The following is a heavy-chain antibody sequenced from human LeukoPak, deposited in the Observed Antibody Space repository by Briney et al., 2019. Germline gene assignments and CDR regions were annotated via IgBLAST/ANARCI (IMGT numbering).Heavy chain of an antibody. V-gene: IGHV3-23*01. D-gene: IGHD3-22*01. Sequence: GGSLRLSCAASGFTFSSYAMSWVRQAPGKGLEWVSAISGSGGSTYYADSVKGRFTISRDNSKNTLYLQMNSLRAEDTAVYYCAKCRRMYYYDSSGYYEYWGQGTLVTVSS. CDR1: GFTFSSYA. J-gene: IGHJ4*02. CDR2: ISGSGGST. CDR3: AKCRRMYYYDSSGYYEY.